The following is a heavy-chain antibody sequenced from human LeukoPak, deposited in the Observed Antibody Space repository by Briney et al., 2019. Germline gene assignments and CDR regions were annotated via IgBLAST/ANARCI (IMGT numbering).Heavy chain of an antibody. V-gene: IGHV3-30*18. CDR3: AKDISGGDCPDY. D-gene: IGHD2-21*02. J-gene: IGHJ4*02. CDR1: AFTFSSYG. CDR2: ISYDGSDK. Sequence: GGSLRLSCAASAFTFSSYGMHWVRQAPGKGLEWVAVISYDGSDKYYAESVKGRFTISRDNAKNSLFLQMNSLRAEDTAVYYCAKDISGGDCPDYWGQGTLVTVSS.